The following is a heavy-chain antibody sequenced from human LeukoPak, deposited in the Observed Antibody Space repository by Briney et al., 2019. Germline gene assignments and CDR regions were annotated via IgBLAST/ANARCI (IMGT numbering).Heavy chain of an antibody. CDR2: ISGSGGST. D-gene: IGHD4-23*01. CDR3: ASESPLYYDGNSGF. CDR1: GFTFSSYA. J-gene: IGHJ4*02. V-gene: IGHV3-23*01. Sequence: TGGSLRLSCAASGFTFSSYAMSWVRQAPGKGLEWVSAISGSGGSTYYADSVKGRFTISRDNSKNTLYLQMNSLRAEDTAVYYCASESPLYYDGNSGFWGQGALVTVSS.